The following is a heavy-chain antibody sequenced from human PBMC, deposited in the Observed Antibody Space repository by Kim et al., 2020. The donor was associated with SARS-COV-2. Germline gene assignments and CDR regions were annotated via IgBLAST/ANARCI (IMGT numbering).Heavy chain of an antibody. CDR1: GGSISSYY. Sequence: SETLSLTCTVSGGSISSYYWSWIRQPPGKGLEWIGYIYYSGSTNYNPSLKSRVTISVDTSKNQFSLKLSSVTAADTAVYYCARGYQPAYYYGMDVWGQGTTVTVSS. D-gene: IGHD2-2*01. V-gene: IGHV4-59*01. CDR3: ARGYQPAYYYGMDV. CDR2: IYYSGST. J-gene: IGHJ6*02.